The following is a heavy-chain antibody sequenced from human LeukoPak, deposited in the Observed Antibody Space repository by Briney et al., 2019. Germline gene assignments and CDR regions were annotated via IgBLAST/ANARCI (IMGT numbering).Heavy chain of an antibody. J-gene: IGHJ4*02. V-gene: IGHV4-4*02. D-gene: IGHD5-24*01. CDR2: IYHSGST. CDR1: GGSISSGNW. CDR3: AREHRGGYSLGY. Sequence: PSGTLSLTCAVSGGSISSGNWWSWVRQPPEKGLEWIGEIYHSGSTNYNPSLKSRVTISVDKSKDQFSLKLSSVTAADTAVYYCAREHRGGYSLGYWGQGTLVTVSS.